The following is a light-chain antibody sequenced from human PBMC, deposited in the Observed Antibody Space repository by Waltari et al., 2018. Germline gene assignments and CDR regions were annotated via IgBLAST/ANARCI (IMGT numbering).Light chain of an antibody. CDR1: HSVSSN. CDR3: QQYSDWPT. V-gene: IGKV3-15*01. Sequence: PLSCSASHSVSSNIAWHQHKPGQAPRLLIYETSTRATGVPARCSGSGSGTEFTLTISSLQSEDFAVYYCQQYSDWPTFGQGTKVEIK. J-gene: IGKJ1*01. CDR2: ETS.